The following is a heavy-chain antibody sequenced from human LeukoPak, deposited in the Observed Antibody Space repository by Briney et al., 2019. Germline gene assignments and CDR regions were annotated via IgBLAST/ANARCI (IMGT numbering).Heavy chain of an antibody. CDR1: GYTFTGYY. J-gene: IGHJ4*02. V-gene: IGHV1-2*02. Sequence: GSVKVSCKASGYTFTGYYIHWVRQAPGQGPEWMGWINPNSGGTNYAQKFQGRVTMTRDTSISTAYMELSSLRSDDTAVYYCARGSNTWIQLCLNYWGQGTLVTVSS. CDR2: INPNSGGT. D-gene: IGHD5-18*01. CDR3: ARGSNTWIQLCLNY.